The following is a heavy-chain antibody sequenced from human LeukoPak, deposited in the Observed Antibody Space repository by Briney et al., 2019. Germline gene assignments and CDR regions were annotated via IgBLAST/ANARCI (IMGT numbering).Heavy chain of an antibody. J-gene: IGHJ1*01. V-gene: IGHV4-34*01. CDR3: ARGPWIPISQLWWYFQH. CDR2: INHSGST. CDR1: GGSFSGYY. Sequence: SETLSLTCAVYGGSFSGYYWSWIRQPPGKGLEWIGEINHSGSTNYNPSLKSPVTISVDTSKNQFSLKLSSVTAADTAVYYCARGPWIPISQLWWYFQHWGQGTLVTVSS. D-gene: IGHD2-21*01.